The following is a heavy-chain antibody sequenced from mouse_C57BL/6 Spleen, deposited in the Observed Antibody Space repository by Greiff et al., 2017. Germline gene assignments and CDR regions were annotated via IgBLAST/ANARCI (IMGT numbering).Heavy chain of an antibody. V-gene: IGHV1-20*01. D-gene: IGHD1-1*01. Sequence: VQLQQSGPELVKPGDSVKISCKASGYSFTGYFMNWVMQSHGKSLEWIGRINPYNGDTFYNQKFKGKATLTVDKSSSTAHMELRSLTSEDSAVYYCARSGPTTVGYFDYWGQGTTLTVSS. CDR1: GYSFTGYF. J-gene: IGHJ2*01. CDR3: ARSGPTTVGYFDY. CDR2: INPYNGDT.